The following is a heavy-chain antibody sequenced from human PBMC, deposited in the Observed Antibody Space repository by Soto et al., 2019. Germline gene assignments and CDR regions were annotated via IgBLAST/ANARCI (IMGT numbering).Heavy chain of an antibody. CDR2: ISGSGSAT. D-gene: IGHD2-8*01. J-gene: IGHJ4*02. CDR3: AKDIKGPGTNAIYDS. Sequence: EVQLLESGGSLVQPGGSLRLSCAASGFSFSTYAMGWVRQAPGKGLEWVSAISGSGSATYYADPVKGRFTISRDNSKDKLYLQMNSLRAGDTAVYYCAKDIKGPGTNAIYDSWGQGSLVTVSS. V-gene: IGHV3-23*01. CDR1: GFSFSTYA.